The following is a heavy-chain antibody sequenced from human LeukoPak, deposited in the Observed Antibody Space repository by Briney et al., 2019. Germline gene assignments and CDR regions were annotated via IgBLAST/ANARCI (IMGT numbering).Heavy chain of an antibody. V-gene: IGHV3-21*01. CDR2: ISSSSSYI. Sequence: PGGSLRLSCAASGFTFSSYAMSWVRQAPGKGLEWVSSISSSSSYIYYADSVKGRFTISRDNAKNSLYLQMNSLRAEDTAVYYCARDLGIAARGEYFDYWGQGTLVTVSS. J-gene: IGHJ4*02. CDR3: ARDLGIAARGEYFDY. D-gene: IGHD6-6*01. CDR1: GFTFSSYA.